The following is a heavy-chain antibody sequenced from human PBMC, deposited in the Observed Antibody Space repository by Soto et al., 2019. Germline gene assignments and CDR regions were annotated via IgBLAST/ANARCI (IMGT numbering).Heavy chain of an antibody. V-gene: IGHV1-69*01. CDR2: IIPIFGTA. J-gene: IGHJ6*02. Sequence: QVQLVQSGAEVKKPGSSVKVSCKASGGTFSSYAISWVRQAPGQGLEWMEGIIPIFGTANYAQKFQGRVTITADESTSTAYMELSSLRSEDTAVYYCARDNYYDSSGYYPIGMDVWGQGTTVTVSS. CDR1: GGTFSSYA. CDR3: ARDNYYDSSGYYPIGMDV. D-gene: IGHD3-22*01.